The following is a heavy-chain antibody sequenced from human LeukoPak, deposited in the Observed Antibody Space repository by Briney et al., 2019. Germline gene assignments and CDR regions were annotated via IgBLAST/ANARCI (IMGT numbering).Heavy chain of an antibody. CDR1: GFTVSSNY. CDR2: ISSSSSYT. V-gene: IGHV3-11*06. CDR3: ARAPHYSNYGPYYYGMDV. Sequence: GGSLRLSCAASGFTVSSNYMSWVHQAPGKGLEWVSYISSSSSYTNYADSVKGRFTISRDNAKNSLYLQMNSLRAEDTAVYYCARAPHYSNYGPYYYGMDVWGQGTTVTVSS. J-gene: IGHJ6*02. D-gene: IGHD4-11*01.